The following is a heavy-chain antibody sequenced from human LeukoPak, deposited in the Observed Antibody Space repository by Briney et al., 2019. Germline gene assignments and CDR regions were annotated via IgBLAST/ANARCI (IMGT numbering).Heavy chain of an antibody. CDR2: IWYDGSNK. CDR3: ASLYSYGFGGEFDY. Sequence: GGSLRLSCAASGFTFSSYGMHWVRQAPGKGLEWVAVIWYDGSNKYYADSVKGRFTISRDNSRNTLYLQMNSLRAEDTAVYYCASLYSYGFGGEFDYWGQGTLVTVSS. D-gene: IGHD5-18*01. V-gene: IGHV3-33*01. J-gene: IGHJ4*02. CDR1: GFTFSSYG.